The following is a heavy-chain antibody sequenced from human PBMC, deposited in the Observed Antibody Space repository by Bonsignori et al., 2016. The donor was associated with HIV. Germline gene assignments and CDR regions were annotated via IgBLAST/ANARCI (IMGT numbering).Heavy chain of an antibody. Sequence: WIRQLPGKGLEWIGYIYYSGSTNYNPSLKSRVTISVDTSKNQFSLKLSSVTAADTAVYYCARDRGYDFWSGYYVGNSWFDPWGQGTLVTVSS. CDR3: ARDRGYDFWSGYYVGNSWFDP. D-gene: IGHD3-3*01. V-gene: IGHV4-59*01. J-gene: IGHJ5*02. CDR2: IYYSGST.